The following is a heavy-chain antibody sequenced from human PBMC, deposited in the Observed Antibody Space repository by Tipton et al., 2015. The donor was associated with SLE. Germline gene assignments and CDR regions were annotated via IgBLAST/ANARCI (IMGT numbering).Heavy chain of an antibody. Sequence: QLVQSGAEVKKPGASVKVPCKASGYTFTNYGLSWVRQAPGQGLDWMGWISGYTGNTKSAQKFQGRVTLTTDTSTSTAYMELRSLRSDDTAVYYCARGGGSYYIDYWGQGTLVTVSS. V-gene: IGHV1-18*01. CDR2: ISGYTGNT. J-gene: IGHJ4*02. CDR1: GYTFTNYG. D-gene: IGHD1-26*01. CDR3: ARGGGSYYIDY.